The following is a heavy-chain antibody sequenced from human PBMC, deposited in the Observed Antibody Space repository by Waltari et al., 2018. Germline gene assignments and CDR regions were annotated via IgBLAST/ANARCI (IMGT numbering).Heavy chain of an antibody. Sequence: EVQLVQSGAEVKKPGESLKISCKGSGYSFTSYWIGWVRQMLGKGLEWMGFIYAGDSDTRYSPSFKGQVTISVDKSISTAYLQWSTLKASDTAMYFCAREKGFSSGNFDYCGQGTLVTVSS. D-gene: IGHD6-19*01. CDR1: GYSFTSYW. J-gene: IGHJ4*02. CDR2: IYAGDSDT. CDR3: AREKGFSSGNFDY. V-gene: IGHV5-51*01.